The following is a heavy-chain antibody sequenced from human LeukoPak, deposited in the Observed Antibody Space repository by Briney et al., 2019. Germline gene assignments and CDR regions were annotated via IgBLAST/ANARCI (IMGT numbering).Heavy chain of an antibody. V-gene: IGHV3-7*01. D-gene: IGHD3-22*01. CDR3: ATYSSLNRREFQY. Sequence: PGGSLRLSCAVSGFTFSSYWMNWARQAPGKGLEWVANIKPDGSEKFYVDSVKGRFTISRDNAKNSLYLQMNSLRAEDTAVYYCATYSSLNRREFQYWGQGTLLTVSS. CDR1: GFTFSSYW. CDR2: IKPDGSEK. J-gene: IGHJ1*01.